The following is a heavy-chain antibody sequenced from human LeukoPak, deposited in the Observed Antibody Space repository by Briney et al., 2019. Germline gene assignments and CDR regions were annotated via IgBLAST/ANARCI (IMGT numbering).Heavy chain of an antibody. V-gene: IGHV3-23*01. Sequence: GGSLRLSCAASGFTFNGYTMNWVRQPPGEGLKWVSSISGSGSSTYYADSVKGRFTISRDNSRNTLYLQMNSLRAEDTGVYHCAKSPELGYYYYYGMDVWGQGTTVTVSS. CDR1: GFTFNGYT. CDR2: ISGSGSST. CDR3: AKSPELGYYYYYGMDV. J-gene: IGHJ6*02. D-gene: IGHD1-14*01.